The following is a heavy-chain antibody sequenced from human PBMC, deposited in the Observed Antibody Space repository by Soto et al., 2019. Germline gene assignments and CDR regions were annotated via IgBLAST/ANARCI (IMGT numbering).Heavy chain of an antibody. V-gene: IGHV3-23*01. CDR1: GFNFNVYA. CDR2: ITRNGGTT. D-gene: IGHD3-16*02. Sequence: EVQLLESGGGLVQPGGSLTLSCAASGFNFNVYAMSWVRQALGKGLEWVSSITRNGGTTYYADSVKGRFTISRDNSKGTLHLQMNSLRVEDTAVYFCAKAYRTTSPAWGQGTLVTVSS. J-gene: IGHJ4*02. CDR3: AKAYRTTSPA.